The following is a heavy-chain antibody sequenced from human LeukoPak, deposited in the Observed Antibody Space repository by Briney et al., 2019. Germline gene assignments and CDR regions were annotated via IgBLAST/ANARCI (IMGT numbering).Heavy chain of an antibody. V-gene: IGHV4-39*01. D-gene: IGHD3-10*01. J-gene: IGHJ4*02. CDR3: ARFGGDLVDY. CDR1: GGSISSSSYY. CDR2: IYYSGST. Sequence: PSETLSLTCTVSGGSISSSSYYWGWIRQPPGKGLEWIGSIYYSGSTYYNPSLKSRVTISVDTSKNQFSLKLSSVTAADTAVYYCARFGGDLVDYWGQGTLVTVSS.